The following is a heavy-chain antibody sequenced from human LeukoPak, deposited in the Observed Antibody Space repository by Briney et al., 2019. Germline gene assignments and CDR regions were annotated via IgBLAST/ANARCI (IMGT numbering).Heavy chain of an antibody. Sequence: GGSLRLSCAASGFTFSSYWMTWVRQAPGKGLEWVANINQDGSEKYYVDSVKGRFTISRDNADNSLYLQMDHLRDEDTAVYYCARDRELAHCVTTSCDHYYYYYYMDVWGKGTTVTVSS. V-gene: IGHV3-7*01. CDR1: GFTFSSYW. CDR2: INQDGSEK. J-gene: IGHJ6*03. D-gene: IGHD2-2*01. CDR3: ARDRELAHCVTTSCDHYYYYYYMDV.